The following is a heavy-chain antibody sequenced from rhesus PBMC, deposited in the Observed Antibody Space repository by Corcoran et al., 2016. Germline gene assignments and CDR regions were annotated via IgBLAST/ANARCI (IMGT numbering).Heavy chain of an antibody. CDR1: GFTFSDHY. J-gene: IGHJ3*01. Sequence: EVQLVESGGGLVQPGGSLRLSCAASGFTFSDHYMDWVRQAPGKGLEWVSRISNGGGSTLYANSVKGRFTISRENAKNTLYLQMNSLRAEDTAVYYCAREYCTGSGYYEADAFDFWGQGLRVTVSS. CDR2: ISNGGGST. D-gene: IGHD2-21*01. V-gene: IGHV3-178*01. CDR3: AREYCTGSGYYEADAFDF.